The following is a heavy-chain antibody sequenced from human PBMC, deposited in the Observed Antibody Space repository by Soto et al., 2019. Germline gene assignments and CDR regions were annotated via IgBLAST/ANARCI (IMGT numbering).Heavy chain of an antibody. Sequence: QVQLVQSGVEVKKPGSSAKVSCKASGGTFSSYTISWVRQAPGQGLEWMGRIIPILGIANYAQKFQGRVTITADKSTSTAYMELSSLRSEDTAVYYCARDHYYGSGLNWFDPWGQGTLVTVSS. CDR3: ARDHYYGSGLNWFDP. D-gene: IGHD3-10*01. J-gene: IGHJ5*02. CDR1: GGTFSSYT. CDR2: IIPILGIA. V-gene: IGHV1-69*08.